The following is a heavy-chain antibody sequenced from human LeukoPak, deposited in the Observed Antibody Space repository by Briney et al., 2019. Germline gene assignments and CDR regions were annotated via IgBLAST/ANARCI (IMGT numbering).Heavy chain of an antibody. V-gene: IGHV4-30-4*08. CDR1: GGSISSDDYY. J-gene: IGHJ3*02. Sequence: SQTLSLTCTVSGGSISSDDYYWSWIRQPPGKGLEWIGYIYYSGSTYYNPSLKSRVTISVDTSKNQFSLKLSSVTAADTAVYYCASSSGTTRGAFDIWGQGTMVTVSS. CDR2: IYYSGST. CDR3: ASSSGTTRGAFDI. D-gene: IGHD4-11*01.